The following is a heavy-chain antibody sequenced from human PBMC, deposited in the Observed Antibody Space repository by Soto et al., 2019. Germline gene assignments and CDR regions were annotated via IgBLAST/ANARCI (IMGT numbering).Heavy chain of an antibody. CDR2: IKQDGSEK. CDR3: AKDQRRGITIFGVVPTFDY. Sequence: GGSLRLSCAASGFTFSSYWMSWVRQAPGKGLEWVADIKQDGSEKYYVDSVKGRFTISRDNAKNSLYLQMNSLRAEDTAVYYCAKDQRRGITIFGVVPTFDYWGQGTLVTVSS. V-gene: IGHV3-7*03. CDR1: GFTFSSYW. D-gene: IGHD3-3*01. J-gene: IGHJ4*02.